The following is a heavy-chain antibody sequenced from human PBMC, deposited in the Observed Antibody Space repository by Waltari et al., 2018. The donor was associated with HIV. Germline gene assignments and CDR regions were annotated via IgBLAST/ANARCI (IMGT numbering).Heavy chain of an antibody. J-gene: IGHJ6*02. CDR1: EFTVHQNH. Sequence: QLVESGGTLVQIGKSLRLSCGVSEFTVHQNHWTWVRQAPGKGPEWVLTIEKDGKVFYGDSVRGGFTLSRDNSKNSLNLQMTGLIVDDTAIYYCARFATHFYDGFGWGGFEAYGMDVWGQGTTVTVSS. CDR2: IEKDGKV. V-gene: IGHV3-53*01. CDR3: ARFATHFYDGFGWGGFEAYGMDV. D-gene: IGHD3-16*01.